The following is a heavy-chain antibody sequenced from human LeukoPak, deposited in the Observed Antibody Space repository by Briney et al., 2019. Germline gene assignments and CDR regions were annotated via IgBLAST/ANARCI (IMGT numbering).Heavy chain of an antibody. CDR2: IYYSGST. D-gene: IGHD1-26*01. CDR3: ARQEVGATSDY. Sequence: SETLSLTCAVYGGSFSSYYWGWIRQPPGKGLEWIGSIYYSGSTYYNPSLKSRVTISVDTSKNQFSLKLSSVTAADTAVYYCARQEVGATSDYWGQGTLVTVSS. CDR1: GGSFSSYY. J-gene: IGHJ4*02. V-gene: IGHV4-39*01.